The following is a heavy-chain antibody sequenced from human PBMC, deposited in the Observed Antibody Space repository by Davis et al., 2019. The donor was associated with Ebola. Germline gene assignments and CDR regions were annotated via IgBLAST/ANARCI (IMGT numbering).Heavy chain of an antibody. CDR1: GGSVNSGNYY. Sequence: SETLSLTCTVSGGSVNSGNYYWSWIRQSPGKELEWIGHVYYAGTTKYSPSLKSRVSMSIDTSKNQFSLTLRSVTAADTAVYYCARVGYDSSGYYLTYYFDYWGQGTLVTVSS. J-gene: IGHJ4*02. CDR2: VYYAGTT. V-gene: IGHV4-61*01. CDR3: ARVGYDSSGYYLTYYFDY. D-gene: IGHD3-22*01.